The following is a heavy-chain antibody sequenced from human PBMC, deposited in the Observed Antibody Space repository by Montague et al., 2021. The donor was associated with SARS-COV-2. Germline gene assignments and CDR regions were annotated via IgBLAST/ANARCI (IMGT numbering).Heavy chain of an antibody. V-gene: IGHV4-39*01. Sequence: SETLSLTCTVSGGSVSSRSYYWGWIRQPPGKGLEWIGSIYYSGSTHYNPSLKSRVTISVDTSKNQFSLKLSSVTAADTAVYYCAGRGDYSGPRFDYWGQGTLVSVSS. CDR3: AGRGDYSGPRFDY. CDR1: GGSVSSRSYY. J-gene: IGHJ4*02. CDR2: IYYSGST. D-gene: IGHD4-23*01.